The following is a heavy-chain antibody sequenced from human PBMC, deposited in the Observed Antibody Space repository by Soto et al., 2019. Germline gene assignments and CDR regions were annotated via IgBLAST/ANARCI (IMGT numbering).Heavy chain of an antibody. J-gene: IGHJ3*02. CDR3: AKGETSFDAFDI. Sequence: VQLVESGGGLVQPGRSLRLSCAASGFTFDDYAMHWVRQAPGKGLEWVSGISWNSGSIGYADSVKGRFTISRDNAKNSLYLQMNSLRAEDTALYYCAKGETSFDAFDIWGQGTMVTVSS. CDR1: GFTFDDYA. V-gene: IGHV3-9*01. CDR2: ISWNSGSI. D-gene: IGHD1-7*01.